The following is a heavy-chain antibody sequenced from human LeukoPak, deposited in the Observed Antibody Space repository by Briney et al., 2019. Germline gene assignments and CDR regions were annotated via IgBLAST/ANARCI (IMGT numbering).Heavy chain of an antibody. CDR1: GYTFTSND. CDR3: ARGQRHCTSDSCLSYIDV. V-gene: IGHV1-8*01. J-gene: IGHJ6*03. Sequence: GASVKVSCKASGYTFTSNDINWVRQATGQGLEWMGWMNANSGNTGYAQKFQGRVTMTRNTSISTAYMELSSLRSEDTAVYYCARGQRHCTSDSCLSYIDVWGKGTTVTVSS. CDR2: MNANSGNT. D-gene: IGHD2-2*01.